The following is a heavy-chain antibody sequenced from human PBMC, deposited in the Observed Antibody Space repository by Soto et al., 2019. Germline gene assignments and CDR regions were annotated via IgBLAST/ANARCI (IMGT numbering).Heavy chain of an antibody. CDR2: IWYDGSNK. Sequence: PGGSLRLSCAASGFTFSSYAMHWVRQAPGKGLEWVAVIWYDGSNKYYADSVKGRFTISRDNSKNTLYLQMNSLRAEDTAVYYCARDGAYYDSSGYYRPRLFDYWGQGTLVTVSS. CDR1: GFTFSSYA. CDR3: ARDGAYYDSSGYYRPRLFDY. V-gene: IGHV3-30*04. J-gene: IGHJ4*02. D-gene: IGHD3-22*01.